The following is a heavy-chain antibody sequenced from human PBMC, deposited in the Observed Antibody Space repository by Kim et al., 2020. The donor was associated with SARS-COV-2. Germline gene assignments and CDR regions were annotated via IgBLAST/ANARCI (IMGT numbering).Heavy chain of an antibody. D-gene: IGHD6-13*01. CDR2: ISYDGSNK. CDR3: AKDWSSSWRKDSYYYYG. CDR1: GFTFSSYG. V-gene: IGHV3-30*18. J-gene: IGHJ6*01. Sequence: GGSLRLSCAASGFTFSSYGMHWVRQAPGKGLEWVAVISYDGSNKYYADSVKGRFTISRDNSKNTLYLQMNSLRAEDTAVYYCAKDWSSSWRKDSYYYYG.